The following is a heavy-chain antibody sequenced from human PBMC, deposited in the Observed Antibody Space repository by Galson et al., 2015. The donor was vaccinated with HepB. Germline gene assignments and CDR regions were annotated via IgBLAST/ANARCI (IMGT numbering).Heavy chain of an antibody. CDR1: GFTFSSYA. D-gene: IGHD2-2*01. CDR3: ARTLRYCSSTSCSRGAFDI. Sequence: SLRLSCAASGFTFSSYAMHWVRQAPGKGLEWVAVISYDGSNKYYADSVKGRFTISRDNSKNTLYLQMNSLRAEDTAVYYCARTLRYCSSTSCSRGAFDIWGQGTMVTVSS. J-gene: IGHJ3*02. V-gene: IGHV3-30-3*01. CDR2: ISYDGSNK.